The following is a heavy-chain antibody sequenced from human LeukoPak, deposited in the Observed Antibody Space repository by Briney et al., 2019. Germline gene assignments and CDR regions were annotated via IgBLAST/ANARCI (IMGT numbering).Heavy chain of an antibody. V-gene: IGHV4-39*01. CDR2: IYYSGST. CDR3: ARPGRYDFWSGYNNWFDP. J-gene: IGHJ5*02. Sequence: NASETLSLTCTVSGGSISSSSYYWGWIRQPPGKGLEWIGSIYYSGSTYYNPSLKSRVTISVDTSKNQFSLKLSSVTAADTAVYYCARPGRYDFWSGYNNWFDPWGQGTLVTVSS. CDR1: GGSISSSSYY. D-gene: IGHD3-3*01.